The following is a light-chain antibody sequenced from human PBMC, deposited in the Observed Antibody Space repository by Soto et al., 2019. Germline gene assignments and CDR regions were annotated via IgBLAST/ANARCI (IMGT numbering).Light chain of an antibody. V-gene: IGLV2-11*01. CDR2: DVT. CDR3: SSHAGSSVV. J-gene: IGLJ1*01. Sequence: QSALTQPRPVSGSPGQSVTISCTGTSSDVGGYNYVSWYQQHPGKAPKLMIYDVTTRPSGVPDRFSGSKSGNTASLTISGLQAEDEADYYCSSHAGSSVVFGTGTKVTVL. CDR1: SSDVGGYNY.